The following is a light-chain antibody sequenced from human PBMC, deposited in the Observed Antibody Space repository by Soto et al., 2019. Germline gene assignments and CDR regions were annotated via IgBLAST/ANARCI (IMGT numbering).Light chain of an antibody. Sequence: EIVLTQSPGSLSLSPGERASLSCRASQSLNTKSLAWYQQKTGQPPRLLIHGVSTRATGIPARFSGSGSGTEFTLTISSLQSEDFAVYYCQQYNNWPRTFGQGTKVDIK. CDR2: GVS. CDR1: QSLNTK. V-gene: IGKV3-15*01. CDR3: QQYNNWPRT. J-gene: IGKJ1*01.